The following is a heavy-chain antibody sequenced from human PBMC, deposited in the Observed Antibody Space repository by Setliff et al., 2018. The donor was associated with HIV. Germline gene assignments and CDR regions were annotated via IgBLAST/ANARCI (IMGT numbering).Heavy chain of an antibody. CDR1: GDTFTSHA. J-gene: IGHJ6*02. D-gene: IGHD2-15*01. Sequence: SVKVSCKASGDTFTSHAISWVRQAPGQGLEWMGGIIPIFGTPNYAQKFKGRLTITADESTSTVYMELSSLRSEDTAVYYCARDSRDIVVVIAPEPEPYYYYGMDVWGEGTTGTV. CDR3: ARDSRDIVVVIAPEPEPYYYYGMDV. CDR2: IIPIFGTP. V-gene: IGHV1-69*13.